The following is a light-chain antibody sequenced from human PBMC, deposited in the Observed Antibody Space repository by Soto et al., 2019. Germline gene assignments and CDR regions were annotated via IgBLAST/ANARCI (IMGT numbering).Light chain of an antibody. CDR2: GAS. CDR3: QHYGTTPWT. Sequence: ETVLTQSPGTLSLSPGERVTLSCRASQSVCSRCLAWYQQKPGQSPRLLIYGASTRATGIPDRFSGSGSGAHFTLTISRLDPEDFDVYYCQHYGTTPWTFVQATKVGIK. CDR1: QSVCSRC. J-gene: IGKJ1*01. V-gene: IGKV3-20*01.